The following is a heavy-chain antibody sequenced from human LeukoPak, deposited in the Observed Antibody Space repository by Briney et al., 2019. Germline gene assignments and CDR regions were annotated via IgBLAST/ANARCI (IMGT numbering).Heavy chain of an antibody. D-gene: IGHD3-10*01. Sequence: GGTLRLSCAASGFPFSDDWMSWVRQAPGKGLEWVGSIKKKGDGGTTDYAAPVKGRFTISRDDSKNMLYLEMNNLKIEDTAVYYCTTVTMVRDYDYWGQGTLVTVSS. CDR3: TTVTMVRDYDY. CDR2: IKKKGDGGTT. CDR1: GFPFSDDW. V-gene: IGHV3-15*01. J-gene: IGHJ4*02.